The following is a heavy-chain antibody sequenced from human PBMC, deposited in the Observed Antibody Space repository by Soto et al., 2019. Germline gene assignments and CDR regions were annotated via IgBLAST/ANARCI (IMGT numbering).Heavy chain of an antibody. D-gene: IGHD6-19*01. CDR2: IYPGGGTT. V-gene: IGHV1-46*01. CDR1: GYTFTSYY. J-gene: IGHJ4*02. Sequence: VASVKVSCKAAGYTFTSYYIHWVRQAPGQGLEWMGIIYPGGGTTNYAQKFQGRVSMTRDTSTSTVYMELSSLRSEDTAVYYCARGGSGWYSDFDHWGQGTLVTISS. CDR3: ARGGSGWYSDFDH.